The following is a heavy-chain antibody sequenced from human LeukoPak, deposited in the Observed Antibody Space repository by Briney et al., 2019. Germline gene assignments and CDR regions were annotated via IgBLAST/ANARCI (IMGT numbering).Heavy chain of an antibody. D-gene: IGHD3-22*01. V-gene: IGHV3-30*02. CDR3: ARVGYYDSSGPYYAFDI. CDR1: GFTFSDYG. CDR2: IQSDGSEK. J-gene: IGHJ3*02. Sequence: GGSLRLSCAASGFTFSDYGMHWVRQAPGKGLEWVASIQSDGSEKSSADSVKGRFSISRDKSKNTLYLQMDSLRAEDTAVYYCARVGYYDSSGPYYAFDIWGQGTMVTVSS.